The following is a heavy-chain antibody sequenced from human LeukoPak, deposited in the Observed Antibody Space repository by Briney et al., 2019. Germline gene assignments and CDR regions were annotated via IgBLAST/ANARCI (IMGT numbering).Heavy chain of an antibody. CDR1: GGSISSYY. D-gene: IGHD2/OR15-2a*01. V-gene: IGHV4-59*01. CDR3: ARGLYYYYGMDV. CDR2: IYYSGST. J-gene: IGHJ6*02. Sequence: SETLSLTCTVSGGSISSYYWSWIRQPPGKGLEWIGYIYYSGSTNYNPSLKSRVTISVDTSKNQISLKLSSVTAADTAVYYCARGLYYYYGMDVWGQGTTVTVSS.